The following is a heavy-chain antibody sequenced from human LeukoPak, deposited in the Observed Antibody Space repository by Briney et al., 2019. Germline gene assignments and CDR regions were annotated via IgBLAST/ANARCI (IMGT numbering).Heavy chain of an antibody. CDR2: INHSGST. CDR3: ARALTRGLGYYYDTTRRGTFFDY. Sequence: PSETLSLTCAVYDGSFSGYYWSWIRQPPGKGLEWIGEINHSGSTNYNLSLKSRVTISVDTSKNQFSLKLSSVTAADTAVYYCARALTRGLGYYYDTTRRGTFFDYWGQGTLVTVSS. J-gene: IGHJ4*02. D-gene: IGHD3-22*01. CDR1: DGSFSGYY. V-gene: IGHV4-34*01.